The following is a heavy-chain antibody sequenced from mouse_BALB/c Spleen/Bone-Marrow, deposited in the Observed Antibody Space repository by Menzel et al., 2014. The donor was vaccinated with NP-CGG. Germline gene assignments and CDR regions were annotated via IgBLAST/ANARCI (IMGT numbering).Heavy chain of an antibody. CDR1: GYSISSGYT. D-gene: IGHD3-3*01. Sequence: EVQLQQSGPDLVKPSQSPSLTCTVTGYSISSGYTWHWIRQFPGNTLEWMGYIHFSGSTNYNPSLKSRISITRDTSKNQFFLQLNSVTTEDTATYFCSKGTYAMDSWGQGTSVTVSS. CDR3: SKGTYAMDS. V-gene: IGHV3-1*02. CDR2: IHFSGST. J-gene: IGHJ4*01.